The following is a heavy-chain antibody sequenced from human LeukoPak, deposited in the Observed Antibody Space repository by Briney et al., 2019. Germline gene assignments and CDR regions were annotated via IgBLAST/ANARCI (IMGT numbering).Heavy chain of an antibody. J-gene: IGHJ6*02. CDR2: ISSSSSYI. CDR1: GFTFSSYS. D-gene: IGHD3-9*01. V-gene: IGHV3-21*01. CDR3: ARDRKEDYDILTGYYYYYYYGMDV. Sequence: PGGSLRLSCAASGFTFSSYSMNWVRQAPGKGLEWVSSISSSSSYIYYADSVKGRYTISRDNAKNSLYLLMNSLRAEDTAVYYCARDRKEDYDILTGYYYYYYYGMDVWGQGTTVTVSS.